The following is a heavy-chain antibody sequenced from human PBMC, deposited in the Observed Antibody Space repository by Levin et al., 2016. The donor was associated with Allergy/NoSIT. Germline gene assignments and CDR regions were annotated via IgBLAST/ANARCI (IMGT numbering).Heavy chain of an antibody. CDR1: GGSISSYY. D-gene: IGHD2-15*01. J-gene: IGHJ5*02. Sequence: GSLRLSCTVSGGSISSYYWSWIRQPPGKGLEWIGYIYYSGSTNYNPSLKSRVTISVDTSKNQFSLKLSSVTAADTAVYYCARDHSPSGGSFYPLLSNWFDPWGQGTLVTVSS. CDR3: ARDHSPSGGSFYPLLSNWFDP. V-gene: IGHV4-59*01. CDR2: IYYSGST.